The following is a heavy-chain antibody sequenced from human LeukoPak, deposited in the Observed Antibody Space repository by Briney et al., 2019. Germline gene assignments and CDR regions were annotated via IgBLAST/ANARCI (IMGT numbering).Heavy chain of an antibody. CDR1: GFTFSSYS. D-gene: IGHD4-17*01. CDR2: ISSSSSTI. J-gene: IGHJ6*02. CDR3: ARDPIPLYGDYVDYYYGMDV. V-gene: IGHV3-48*04. Sequence: GGSLRLSCAASGFTFSSYSMNWVRQAPGEGLEWVSYISSSSSTIYYADSVKGRFTISRDNAKNSLYLQMNSLRAEDTAVYYCARDPIPLYGDYVDYYYGMDVWGQGTTVTVSS.